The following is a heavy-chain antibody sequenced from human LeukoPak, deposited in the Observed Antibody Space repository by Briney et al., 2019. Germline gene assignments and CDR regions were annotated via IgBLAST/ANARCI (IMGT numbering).Heavy chain of an antibody. CDR2: ISSSGSTI. CDR3: ARIQTSIAAAGIGYYYYYMDV. CDR1: GFTFSSYE. Sequence: PGGSLRLSCAASGFTFSSYEMNWVRQAPGKGLEWVSYISSSGSTIYYADSVKGRFTISRDNAKNSLYLQMNSLRAEDTAVYYCARIQTSIAAAGIGYYYYYMDVWGKGTTVTVSS. V-gene: IGHV3-48*03. D-gene: IGHD6-13*01. J-gene: IGHJ6*03.